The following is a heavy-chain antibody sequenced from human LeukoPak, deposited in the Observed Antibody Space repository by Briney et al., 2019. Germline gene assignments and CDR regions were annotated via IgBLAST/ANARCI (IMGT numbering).Heavy chain of an antibody. CDR3: ARASSASPYYYDSSGYYYDNWFDP. J-gene: IGHJ5*02. CDR1: GGSISGGSYY. V-gene: IGHV4-61*02. Sequence: SQTLSLTCTVSGGSISGGSYYWSWIRQPAGKGLEWIGRIYTSGSTNYNPSLKSRVTISVDTSKNQFSLKLSSVTAADTAVYYCARASSASPYYYDSSGYYYDNWFDPWGQGTLVTVSS. CDR2: IYTSGST. D-gene: IGHD3-22*01.